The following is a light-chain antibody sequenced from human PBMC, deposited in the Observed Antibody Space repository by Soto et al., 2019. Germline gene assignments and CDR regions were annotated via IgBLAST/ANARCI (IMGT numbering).Light chain of an antibody. V-gene: IGKV3-15*01. J-gene: IGKJ5*01. Sequence: EMVMTQSPATLSVSPGERATLSCRASQSVSSSYLAWYQQKPGQAPRLLFYGASTRATGLPARFSGTGSGTEFTLTINSLQAEDSAVYYCQQYYNWPRTFGQGTRLEIK. CDR3: QQYYNWPRT. CDR2: GAS. CDR1: QSVSSSY.